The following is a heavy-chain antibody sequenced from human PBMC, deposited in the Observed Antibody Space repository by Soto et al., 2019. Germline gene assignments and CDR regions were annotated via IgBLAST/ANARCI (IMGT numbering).Heavy chain of an antibody. CDR1: SDSMNSGGYY. CDR2: IYYSGST. J-gene: IGHJ4*02. V-gene: IGHV4-61*08. CDR3: ARTHYYDSSGYYRFYYFDY. Sequence: SETLSLTCSVSSDSMNSGGYYWNWIRQPPGKGLEWIGYIYYSGSTNYNPSLKSRVTISVDTSKNQFSLKLSSVTAADTAVYYCARTHYYDSSGYYRFYYFDYWGQGTLVTVS. D-gene: IGHD3-22*01.